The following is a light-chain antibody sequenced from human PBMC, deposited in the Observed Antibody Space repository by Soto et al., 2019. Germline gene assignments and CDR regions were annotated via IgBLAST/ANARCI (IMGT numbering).Light chain of an antibody. CDR3: QQYGNPRIT. Sequence: EIVLTHSPATLSVSPGERAAVSCRASQSLSSNLAWYQQKPGQAPRLLISGASSRAAGIPDRFSGSGSETDFTLTISRLEPEDFALYFCQQYGNPRITFGQGTRLEIK. CDR2: GAS. J-gene: IGKJ5*01. V-gene: IGKV3-20*01. CDR1: QSLSSN.